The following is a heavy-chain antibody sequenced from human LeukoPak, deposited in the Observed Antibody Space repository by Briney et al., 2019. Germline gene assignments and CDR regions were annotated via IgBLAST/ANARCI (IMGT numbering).Heavy chain of an antibody. Sequence: SETLSLTCTVSGGSISTYYWSWIRQPPGKGLEWIGYIYYSGSSNYNPSLKSRVTISVDSSMNQFSLKLNSVTAADTAVYYCARWGDGGTTCSFDYWGQGTLVIVSS. V-gene: IGHV4-59*13. D-gene: IGHD1-26*01. J-gene: IGHJ4*02. CDR3: ARWGDGGTTCSFDY. CDR2: IYYSGSS. CDR1: GGSISTYY.